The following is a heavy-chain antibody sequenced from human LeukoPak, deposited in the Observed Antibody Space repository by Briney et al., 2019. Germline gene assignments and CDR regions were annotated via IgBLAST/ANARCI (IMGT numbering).Heavy chain of an antibody. CDR3: ARGGYRYGYAGNYMDV. V-gene: IGHV5-51*01. CDR2: IYPGDSDT. Sequence: GESLKISCKGSGYSFTSYWIGWVRQMPGKGLEWMGIIYPGDSDTRYSPSFQGQVTISADKSISTAYLQWSSLKASDTAMYYCARGGYRYGYAGNYMDVWGQGTTVTVSS. D-gene: IGHD5-18*01. CDR1: GYSFTSYW. J-gene: IGHJ6*02.